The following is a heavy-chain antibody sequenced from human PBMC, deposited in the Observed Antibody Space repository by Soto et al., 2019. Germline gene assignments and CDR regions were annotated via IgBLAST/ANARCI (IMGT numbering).Heavy chain of an antibody. CDR2: INPKNGVT. CDR1: VYSFTGYY. J-gene: IGHJ5*02. Sequence: GXSVKVSCKASVYSFTGYYLHWVRQAPGQGLEWMGWINPKNGVTKYGQKFQGRLTMTRDTSTRTAYMVLSRLQSDDTAVYYCAKEGVIDAPPPYNWFDPWGQGVLVTVSS. CDR3: AKEGVIDAPPPYNWFDP. V-gene: IGHV1-2*02. D-gene: IGHD2-21*01.